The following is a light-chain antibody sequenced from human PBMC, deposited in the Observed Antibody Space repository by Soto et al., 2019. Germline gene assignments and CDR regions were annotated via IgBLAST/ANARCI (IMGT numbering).Light chain of an antibody. V-gene: IGKV4-1*01. CDR2: WAS. CDR1: QSVLYSSNNKNY. J-gene: IGKJ2*01. CDR3: QQYYSTPPYT. Sequence: DIVMTQSPDSLAVSLGERATINCKSSQSVLYSSNNKNYLAWYQQKPGQPPKLLIYWASTRESGVPDRFSGSGSWTDFTLNISSLQAEDVAVYYCQQYYSTPPYTFGQGTKLEIK.